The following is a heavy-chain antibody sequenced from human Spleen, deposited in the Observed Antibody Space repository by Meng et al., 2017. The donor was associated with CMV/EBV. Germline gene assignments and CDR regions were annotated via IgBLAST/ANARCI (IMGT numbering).Heavy chain of an antibody. CDR3: ARRSSVATPFDY. D-gene: IGHD5-12*01. Sequence: SETLSLTCTVSGGSISRYYWSWIRQPPGKGLEWIGYIYYSRSTNYNPSLKSRVTISVDTSKNQFSLKLSSVTAADTAVYYCARRSSVATPFDYWGQGTLVTVSS. CDR2: IYYSRST. V-gene: IGHV4-59*01. CDR1: GGSISRYY. J-gene: IGHJ4*02.